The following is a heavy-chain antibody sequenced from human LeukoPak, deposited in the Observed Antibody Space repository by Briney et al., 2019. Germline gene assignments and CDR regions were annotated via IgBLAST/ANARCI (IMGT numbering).Heavy chain of an antibody. Sequence: GASVKVSCKASGYTFTGYYMHWVRQAPGQGLEWMGWINPNSGGTNYAQRFQGRVTMTRDTSISTAYMELSRLRSDDTAVYYCARTSTYYYDSSGYSDAFDIWGQGTMVTVSS. CDR3: ARTSTYYYDSSGYSDAFDI. J-gene: IGHJ3*02. V-gene: IGHV1-2*02. D-gene: IGHD3-22*01. CDR2: INPNSGGT. CDR1: GYTFTGYY.